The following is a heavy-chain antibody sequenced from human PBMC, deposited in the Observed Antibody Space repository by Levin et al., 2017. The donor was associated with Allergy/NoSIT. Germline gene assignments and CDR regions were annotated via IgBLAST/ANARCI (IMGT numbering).Heavy chain of an antibody. V-gene: IGHV4-34*01. Sequence: SETLSLTCAVYGGSFSGYYWSWIRQPPGKGLEWIGEINHSGSTNYNPSLKSRVTISVDTSKNQFSLKLSSVTAADTAVYYCARLAGDLRIAAAVNWCDPWGQGTLVTVSS. CDR2: INHSGST. J-gene: IGHJ5*02. D-gene: IGHD6-13*01. CDR3: ARLAGDLRIAAAVNWCDP. CDR1: GGSFSGYY.